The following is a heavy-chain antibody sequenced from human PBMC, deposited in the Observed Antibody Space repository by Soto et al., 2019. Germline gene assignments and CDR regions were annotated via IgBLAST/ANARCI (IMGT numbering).Heavy chain of an antibody. D-gene: IGHD3-22*01. Sequence: SETLSLTCTGAGGSISSYYWIWIRQPPGKGLEWIGYIYYSGSTNYNPSLKSRVTISVDTSKNQFSLKLSSVTAADTAVDYCARDHYYDSSGYHSPYYFGMDVWGQGTTVTVS. CDR1: GGSISSYY. CDR2: IYYSGST. J-gene: IGHJ6*02. V-gene: IGHV4-59*01. CDR3: ARDHYYDSSGYHSPYYFGMDV.